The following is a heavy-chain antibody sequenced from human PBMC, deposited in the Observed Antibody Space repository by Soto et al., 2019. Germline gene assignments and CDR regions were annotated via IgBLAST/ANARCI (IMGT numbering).Heavy chain of an antibody. V-gene: IGHV4-59*08. J-gene: IGHJ4*02. Sequence: QVQLQESGPGLVKPSETLSLTCTVSGGSISSYYWSWIRQPPGKGLEWIGYIYYSGSTNYNPSLKSRVTISVDTSKNQFSLKLSSVTAADTAVYYCARRLGRTFDYWGQGTLVTVSS. CDR2: IYYSGST. D-gene: IGHD2-15*01. CDR3: ARRLGRTFDY. CDR1: GGSISSYY.